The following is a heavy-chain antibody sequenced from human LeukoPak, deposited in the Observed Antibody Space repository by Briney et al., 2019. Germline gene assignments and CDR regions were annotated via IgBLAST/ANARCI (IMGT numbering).Heavy chain of an antibody. CDR3: ARSATVNEYYYYYYMDV. CDR2: IYISGST. CDR1: GGSISSGIYS. J-gene: IGHJ6*03. V-gene: IGHV4-61*02. Sequence: SETLSLTCTVSGGSISSGIYSWSWIRQPAGKGLEWIGRIYISGSTKYNPSLKSRVTISVDTSKNQFSLKLSSVTAADTAVYYCARSATVNEYYYYYYMDVWGKGTTVTISS. D-gene: IGHD4-17*01.